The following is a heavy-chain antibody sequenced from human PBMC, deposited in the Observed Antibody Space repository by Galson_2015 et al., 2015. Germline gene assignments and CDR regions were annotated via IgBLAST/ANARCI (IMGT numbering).Heavy chain of an antibody. V-gene: IGHV3-15*01. J-gene: IGHJ6*02. CDR3: TTADCSGGSCYQSDYGMDV. D-gene: IGHD2-15*01. CDR2: IKRKTDGGTT. Sequence: SLRLCCAASGFTFSNAWMSWVRQAPGKGLEWVGRIKRKTDGGTTDYAAPVKGRFTISRDGSTNTLYLQMNRLKTEDTAVYYCTTADCSGGSCYQSDYGMDVWGQGTTVTVSS. CDR1: GFTFSNAW.